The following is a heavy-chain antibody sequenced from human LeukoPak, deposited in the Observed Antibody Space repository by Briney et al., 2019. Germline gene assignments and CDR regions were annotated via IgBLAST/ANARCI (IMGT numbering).Heavy chain of an antibody. J-gene: IGHJ4*02. D-gene: IGHD6-19*01. CDR3: ARDPPVAVAGTALFWAKGD. CDR2: IYYSGST. Sequence: SETLSLTCTVSGGSISSSSYYWGWIRQPPGKGLEWIGSIYYSGSTYYNPSLKSRVTISVDTSKNQFSLKQSSVTAADTAVYYGARDPPVAVAGTALFWAKGDWGQGTLVTVSS. V-gene: IGHV4-39*07. CDR1: GGSISSSSYY.